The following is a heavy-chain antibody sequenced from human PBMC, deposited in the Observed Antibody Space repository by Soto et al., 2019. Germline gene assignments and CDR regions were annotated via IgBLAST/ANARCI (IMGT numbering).Heavy chain of an antibody. CDR1: GGSISSGGLH. D-gene: IGHD3-3*01. V-gene: IGHV4-31*03. CDR3: GRMLWSDYYTGSFDI. CDR2: IYYYTGST. J-gene: IGHJ3*02. Sequence: QVQLQESGPGLVKPSQTLSLTCTVSGGSISSGGLHWGWIRQSPGKGLEWIGNIYYYTGSTSNNPSLNGRVLMSIDTSKNQFSLDLTSVTAAATAVYYCGRMLWSDYYTGSFDIWGQGTMVAVSS.